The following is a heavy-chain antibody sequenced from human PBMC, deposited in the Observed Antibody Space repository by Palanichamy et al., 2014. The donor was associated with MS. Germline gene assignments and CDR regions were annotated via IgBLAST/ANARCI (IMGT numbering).Heavy chain of an antibody. D-gene: IGHD2/OR15-2a*01. J-gene: IGHJ4*02. Sequence: EVQLVQSGGGSVQPGGSLRLSCAASGFTFSEWGMHWVRQVPGKGLAWVSRINGDGGDTSYADSVKGRFTISRDNAKNTLYLQMDSLRAEDTAIYYCGRXLFYAALDYWGQGTLVTVSS. CDR3: GRXLFYAALDY. CDR2: INGDGGDT. CDR1: GFTFSEWG. V-gene: IGHV3-74*01.